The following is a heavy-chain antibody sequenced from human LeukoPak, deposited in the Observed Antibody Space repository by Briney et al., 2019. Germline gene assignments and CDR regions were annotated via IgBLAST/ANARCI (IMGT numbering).Heavy chain of an antibody. CDR1: GGSTCISSYC. D-gene: IGHD4-17*01. CDR2: IYYSGRA. V-gene: IGHV4-39*01. CDR3: ARRPPPSPYGDYFDN. J-gene: IGHJ4*02. Sequence: SETLSLTCTVSGGSTCISSYCWGCVSPPRRNWLGLIGSIYYSGRAYNTPSLKSRVTISVETSKNQFSLTLSSVTAADTAVYYCARRPPPSPYGDYFDNWGQGTLVTVSS.